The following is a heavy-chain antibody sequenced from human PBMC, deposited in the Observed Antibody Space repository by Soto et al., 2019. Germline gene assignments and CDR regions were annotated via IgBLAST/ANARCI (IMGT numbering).Heavy chain of an antibody. J-gene: IGHJ6*02. Sequence: GGSLRLSCAASGFTFSSDAMSWVRQAPGKGLEWVSAISGSGGSTYYADSVKGRFTISRDNSKNTLYLQMNSLRAEDTAVYYCAKGRAAAGTVTYYYYGMDVWGQGTTVTVSS. CDR3: AKGRAAAGTVTYYYYGMDV. CDR2: ISGSGGST. CDR1: GFTFSSDA. V-gene: IGHV3-23*01. D-gene: IGHD6-13*01.